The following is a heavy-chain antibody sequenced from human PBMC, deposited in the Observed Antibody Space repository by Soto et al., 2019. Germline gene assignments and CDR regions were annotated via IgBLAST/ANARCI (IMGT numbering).Heavy chain of an antibody. CDR3: ARDRASGSVPY. V-gene: IGHV7-4-1*01. D-gene: IGHD1-26*01. CDR2: INPNTGNP. J-gene: IGHJ4*02. Sequence: QVQLVQSGSESMQPGASVKVSCTGYGYNFNSHSINWLRQAPGQGLEWMGWINPNTGNPTYDQGFTGRFVFSVDTSVSTVYLQIFSLKADDSAVYYCARDRASGSVPYWGQGTLVTVSS. CDR1: GYNFNSHS.